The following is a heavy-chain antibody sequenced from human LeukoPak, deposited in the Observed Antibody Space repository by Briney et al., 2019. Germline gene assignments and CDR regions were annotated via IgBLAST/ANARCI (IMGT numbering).Heavy chain of an antibody. D-gene: IGHD4-17*01. CDR2: ISSSSSYI. Sequence: GGSLRLSCAASGFTFSSYSMNWVRQAPGKGLEWVSSISSSSSYIYYADSVKGRFTISRDNSKNTLYLQMNSLRAEDTAVYYCAKDHDYGDYFGFDYWGQGTLVTVSS. CDR1: GFTFSSYS. CDR3: AKDHDYGDYFGFDY. J-gene: IGHJ4*02. V-gene: IGHV3-21*01.